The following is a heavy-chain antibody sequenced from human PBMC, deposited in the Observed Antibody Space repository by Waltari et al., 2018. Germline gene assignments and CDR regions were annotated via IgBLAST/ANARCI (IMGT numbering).Heavy chain of an antibody. Sequence: QVQLVQSGAEVKKPGSSVKVSCKASGGTFSSYAISWVRQAPGQGLEWMGGIIPIFGTANYAQKFQGRVTITTDESTSTAYMELSSLRSEDTAVYYCARDLLPAATSNWFDPWGQGTLVTVSS. D-gene: IGHD2-2*01. CDR2: IIPIFGTA. V-gene: IGHV1-69*05. J-gene: IGHJ5*02. CDR1: GGTFSSYA. CDR3: ARDLLPAATSNWFDP.